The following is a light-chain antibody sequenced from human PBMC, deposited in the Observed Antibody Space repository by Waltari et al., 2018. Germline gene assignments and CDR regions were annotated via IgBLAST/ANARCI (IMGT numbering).Light chain of an antibody. V-gene: IGKV3-15*01. CDR2: GAS. CDR1: QSGSSN. Sequence: EIVLTQSPATLSVSPGERATLSCRASQSGSSNLAWYQHKPGQPPRLLIYGASTRATDIPARFSGSGSGTEFTLTISSLQSEDFAVYYCQQYNSWPPRYTFGQGTNLESK. J-gene: IGKJ2*01. CDR3: QQYNSWPPRYT.